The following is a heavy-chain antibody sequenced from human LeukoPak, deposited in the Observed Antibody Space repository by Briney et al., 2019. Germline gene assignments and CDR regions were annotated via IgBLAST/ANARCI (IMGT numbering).Heavy chain of an antibody. CDR3: ALNPRGYCSGGRCYIGY. Sequence: GESLKISCKGSGYSFTNYWIGWVRQMPGKGLEWMGSVYPGDSDNRYSPCFQGQVTISADKSSSTAYLQWSSLKASDTAMYYCALNPRGYCSGGRCYIGYWGQGTLVTVSS. V-gene: IGHV5-51*01. D-gene: IGHD2-15*01. CDR1: GYSFTNYW. CDR2: VYPGDSDN. J-gene: IGHJ4*02.